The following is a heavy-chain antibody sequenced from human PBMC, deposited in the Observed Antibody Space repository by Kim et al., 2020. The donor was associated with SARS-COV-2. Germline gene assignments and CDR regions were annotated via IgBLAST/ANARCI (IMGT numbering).Heavy chain of an antibody. J-gene: IGHJ3*02. V-gene: IGHV3-30*07. Sequence: KGRVTNPRDNSKNPLYLQMNSLRAEDTAVYYCARNRYCSSTSCDDAFDIWGQGTMVTVSS. CDR3: ARNRYCSSTSCDDAFDI. D-gene: IGHD2-2*01.